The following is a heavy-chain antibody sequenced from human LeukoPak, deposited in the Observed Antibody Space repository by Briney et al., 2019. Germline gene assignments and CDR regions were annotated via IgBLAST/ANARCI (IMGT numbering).Heavy chain of an antibody. J-gene: IGHJ4*02. CDR1: GGSISGSSYF. Sequence: PSETLSLTCALSGGSISGSSYFWGWIRQPPGKGLEWIGSIYYSGNTYYNPSLKSRVTISVDTSKNQFSLKLSSVTAADTAVYYCARLKEGIDYWGQGTLVTVSS. CDR3: ARLKEGIDY. CDR2: IYYSGNT. D-gene: IGHD3-10*01. V-gene: IGHV4-39*01.